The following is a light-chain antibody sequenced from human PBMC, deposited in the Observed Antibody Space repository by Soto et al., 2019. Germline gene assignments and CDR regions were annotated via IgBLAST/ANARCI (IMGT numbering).Light chain of an antibody. J-gene: IGKJ1*01. V-gene: IGKV1-39*01. CDR1: QTISNY. CDR3: QQSYSIPLT. Sequence: DIQMTQSPSSLSASVGDRVTITCRASQTISNYLNWYQQKPGKAPKLLIYSASSLQSGVPSRFSGSGSGTDFTLTISDLQPEDFASYYCQQSYSIPLTFGQGTNMDIK. CDR2: SAS.